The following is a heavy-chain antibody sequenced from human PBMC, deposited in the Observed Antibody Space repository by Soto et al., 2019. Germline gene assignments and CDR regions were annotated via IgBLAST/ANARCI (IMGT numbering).Heavy chain of an antibody. V-gene: IGHV3-30*18. CDR2: ISYDGSNK. Sequence: QVQLVESGGGVVQPGRSLRLSCAASGFTFSSYGMHWVRQAPGKGLEWVAVISYDGSNKYYADSVKGRFTISRDNSKNTLYLQMNSLRAEDKAVYYCAKGDCGGACYSFDAFDIWGQGTMVTVSS. CDR1: GFTFSSYG. CDR3: AKGDCGGACYSFDAFDI. J-gene: IGHJ3*02. D-gene: IGHD2-21*02.